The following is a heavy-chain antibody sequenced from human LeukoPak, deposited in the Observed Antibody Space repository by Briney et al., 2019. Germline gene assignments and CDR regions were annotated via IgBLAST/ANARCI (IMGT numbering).Heavy chain of an antibody. Sequence: GASVKVSCKASGYSFTSYGISWVRQAPGRGLEWMGWISTYNANTNYALKLQGRVTLTTDTSTSTAYMELKSLRSDDTAVYYCAREECSIGVCYPSGYWGQGTLVTVSS. D-gene: IGHD2-8*01. CDR1: GYSFTSYG. CDR2: ISTYNANT. V-gene: IGHV1-18*01. CDR3: AREECSIGVCYPSGY. J-gene: IGHJ4*02.